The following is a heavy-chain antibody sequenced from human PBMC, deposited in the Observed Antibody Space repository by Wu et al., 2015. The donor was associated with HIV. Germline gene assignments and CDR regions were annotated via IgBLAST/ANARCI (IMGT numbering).Heavy chain of an antibody. D-gene: IGHD6-19*01. V-gene: IGHV1-2*02. J-gene: IGHJ2*01. CDR2: IQPNNSAT. CDR3: ASWFGAGIVLAGYRYFDL. CDR1: RDTFSGYY. Sequence: QVQLVQSWGGGERSRGASVKVSCKASRDTFSGYYMHVGATRPLDEGLEWMGWIQPNNSATDYAQKFQGRLTMTKDTSITTAYMELRRLRSDDTAVYYCASWFGAGIVLAGYRYFDLWGRGTLVTVSS.